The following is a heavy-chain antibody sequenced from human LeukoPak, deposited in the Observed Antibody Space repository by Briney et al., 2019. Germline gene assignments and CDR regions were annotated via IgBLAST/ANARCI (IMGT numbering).Heavy chain of an antibody. V-gene: IGHV3-23*01. D-gene: IGHD6-13*01. CDR3: AKGPLEGYSNSWRGDY. CDR1: GSTFSSYA. CDR2: ISGSGDYT. J-gene: IGHJ4*02. Sequence: PGGSLRLSCAASGSTFSSYAMSWVRQAPGKGLEWVSAISGSGDYTYYADSVKGRFTISRDNSKNTLYLQMDSLRAEDTAIYYCAKGPLEGYSNSWRGDYWGQGTLVTVSS.